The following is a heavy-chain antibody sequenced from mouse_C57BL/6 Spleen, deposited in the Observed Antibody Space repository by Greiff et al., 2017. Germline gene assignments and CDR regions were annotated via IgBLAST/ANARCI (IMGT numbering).Heavy chain of an antibody. J-gene: IGHJ4*01. D-gene: IGHD1-1*01. V-gene: IGHV1-42*01. CDR3: ARGYYGSRGYAMDY. Sequence: DVKLVESGPELVKPGASVKISCKASGYSFTGYYMNWVKPSPEKSLEWIGEINPSTGGTTYNQKFKAKATLTVDKSSSTAYMQLKSLTSEDSAVYYCARGYYGSRGYAMDYWGQGTSVTVSS. CDR2: INPSTGGT. CDR1: GYSFTGYY.